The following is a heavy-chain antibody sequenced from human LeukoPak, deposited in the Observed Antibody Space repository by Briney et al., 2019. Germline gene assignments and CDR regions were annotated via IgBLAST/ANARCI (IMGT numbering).Heavy chain of an antibody. J-gene: IGHJ5*02. D-gene: IGHD3-10*01. CDR1: GFSLSNFQ. V-gene: IGHV3-30*09. CDR3: MRDYMGWFDP. CDR2: ISLDGSTE. Sequence: GSLRLSCVASGFSLSNFQMYWVRQAPGKGLEWVSIISLDGSTEFYADPVKGRFAISRDTASNTMHLEMNNLRIEDTAVYYCMRDYMGWFDPWGQGSLVTVSS.